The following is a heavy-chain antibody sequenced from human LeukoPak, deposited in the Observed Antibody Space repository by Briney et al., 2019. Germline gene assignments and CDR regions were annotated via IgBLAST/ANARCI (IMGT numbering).Heavy chain of an antibody. V-gene: IGHV3-53*01. D-gene: IGHD5-18*01. CDR2: IYSGGST. CDR1: GFTVSSNY. CDR3: ASEYSYGAFDI. Sequence: PGGSLRLSCAASGFTVSSNYMSWVRQAPETGLEWVSVIYSGGSTYYADSVKGRFTISRDNSKNTLYLQMNSLRAEDTAVYYCASEYSYGAFDIWGQGTMVTVSS. J-gene: IGHJ3*02.